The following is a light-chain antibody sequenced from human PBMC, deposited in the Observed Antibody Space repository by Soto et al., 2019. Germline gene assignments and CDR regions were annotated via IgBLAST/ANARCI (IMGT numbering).Light chain of an antibody. CDR3: CSYAISNTYV. V-gene: IGLV2-23*01. CDR2: DGS. CDR1: SSDVGNYNL. J-gene: IGLJ1*01. Sequence: QSVLPQPGSESGSPGQPITISCTGTSSDVGNYNLVPWYQHHPGKAPKLLIYDGSQRPSGVSNRFSGSKSGDTASLTISGLQAEDEADYYCCSYAISNTYVFGTGTKVT.